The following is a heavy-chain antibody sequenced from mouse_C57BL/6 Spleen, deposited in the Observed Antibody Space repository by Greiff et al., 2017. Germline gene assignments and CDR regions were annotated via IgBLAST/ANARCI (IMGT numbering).Heavy chain of an antibody. V-gene: IGHV5-6*02. CDR2: ISSGGSYT. D-gene: IGHD2-5*01. CDR1: GFTFSSYG. J-gene: IGHJ2*01. CDR3: ARHPYYSNYFDY. Sequence: DVKLVESGGDLVKPGGSLKLSCAASGFTFSSYGMSWVRQTPDKRLEWVATISSGGSYTYYPDSVKGRFTISRDNAKNTLYLQMSSLKSEDTAMXYCARHPYYSNYFDYWGQGTTLTVSS.